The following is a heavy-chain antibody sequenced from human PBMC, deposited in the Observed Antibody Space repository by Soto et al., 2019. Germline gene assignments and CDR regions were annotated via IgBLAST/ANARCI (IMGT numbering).Heavy chain of an antibody. CDR2: IRSKANSYAT. CDR3: TSHSPEDMRRS. CDR1: GFTFSGSA. J-gene: IGHJ4*02. D-gene: IGHD2-15*01. Sequence: HPGGSLRLSCAASGFTFSGSAVHWVRQASGKGLEWVGRIRSKANSYATAYAASVKGRFTISRDDSKNTAYLQMNSLKTDDTAVYYCTSHSPEDMRRSWGQGTLVTVSS. V-gene: IGHV3-73*01.